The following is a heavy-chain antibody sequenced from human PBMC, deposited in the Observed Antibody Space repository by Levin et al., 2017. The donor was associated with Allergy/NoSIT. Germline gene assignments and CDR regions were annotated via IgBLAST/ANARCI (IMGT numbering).Heavy chain of an antibody. D-gene: IGHD1-26*01. Sequence: GGSLRLSCAASGFTFSSYAMSWVRQAPGKGLEWVSVISGSGGSTYYADSVKGRFTISRDNSKNTLYLQMNSLRAEDTAVYYCALGGSAVSLFDLWRRGPLVTVSS. CDR3: ALGGSAVSLFDL. V-gene: IGHV3-23*01. CDR1: GFTFSSYA. CDR2: ISGSGGST. J-gene: IGHJ4*02.